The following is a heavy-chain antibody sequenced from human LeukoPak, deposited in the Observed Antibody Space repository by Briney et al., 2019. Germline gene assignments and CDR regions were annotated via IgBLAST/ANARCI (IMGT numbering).Heavy chain of an antibody. CDR3: ARGQMGSGYPYWFDP. V-gene: IGHV4-34*01. D-gene: IGHD3-22*01. CDR1: GGSFSGYY. CDR2: INHSGST. J-gene: IGHJ5*02. Sequence: NPSETLSLTCAVYGGSFSGYYWSWIRQPPGKGLEWIGEINHSGSTNYNPSLKSRVTISVDTSKYQFSLKLSSVTAADTAVYYCARGQMGSGYPYWFDPWGQGTLVTVSS.